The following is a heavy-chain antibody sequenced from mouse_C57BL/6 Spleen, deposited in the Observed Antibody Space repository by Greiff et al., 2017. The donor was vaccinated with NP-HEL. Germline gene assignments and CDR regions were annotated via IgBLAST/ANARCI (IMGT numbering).Heavy chain of an antibody. Sequence: EVQLQQSGPELVKPGASVKMSCKASGYTFTDYNMHWVKQSHGKSLEWIGYINPNNGGTSYNQKFKGKATLTVNKSSSTAYMELRSLTSEDSAVYYCAKTYDYDGFAYWGQGTLVTVSA. CDR1: GYTFTDYN. D-gene: IGHD2-4*01. V-gene: IGHV1-22*01. CDR3: AKTYDYDGFAY. J-gene: IGHJ3*01. CDR2: INPNNGGT.